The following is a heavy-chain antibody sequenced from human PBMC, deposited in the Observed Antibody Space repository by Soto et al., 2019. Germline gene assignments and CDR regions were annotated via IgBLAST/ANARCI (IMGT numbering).Heavy chain of an antibody. V-gene: IGHV4-34*01. CDR2: INHSGST. CDR3: ARGYSSSWADYYYGMDV. CDR1: GGSFSGYY. D-gene: IGHD6-13*01. J-gene: IGHJ6*02. Sequence: SETLSLTCAVYGGSFSGYYWSWIRQPPGKGLEWIGEINHSGSTNYNPSLKSRVTISVDTSKNQFSLKLSSVTAADTAVYYCARGYSSSWADYYYGMDVWGQGTTVT.